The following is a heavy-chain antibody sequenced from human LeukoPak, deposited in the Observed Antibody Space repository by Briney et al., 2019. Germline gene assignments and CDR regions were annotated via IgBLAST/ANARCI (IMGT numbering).Heavy chain of an antibody. V-gene: IGHV3-23*01. CDR2: IFPSGGEI. Sequence: GGSLRLSCAASGFTFSTFAMIWVRQPPGKGLEWVSSIFPSGGEIHYADSVRGRFTISRDNSKSTLSLQMNSLRAEDTAIYYCAKGTLGSCSGVTCYDFDNWGQGTLVTVSS. D-gene: IGHD2-8*02. CDR3: AKGTLGSCSGVTCYDFDN. CDR1: GFTFSTFA. J-gene: IGHJ4*02.